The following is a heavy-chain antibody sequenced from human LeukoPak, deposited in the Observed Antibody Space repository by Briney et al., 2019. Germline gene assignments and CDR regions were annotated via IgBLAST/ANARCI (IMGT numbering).Heavy chain of an antibody. J-gene: IGHJ4*02. D-gene: IGHD6-19*01. CDR2: IYYSGST. Sequence: SETLSLTCTVSGGSISSYYWSWIRQPPGKGLEWIGYIYYSGSTNYNPSLKSRVTISVDTSKNQFSLKLSSVTAADTAVYYCASIALAGDFDYWGQGTLVTVSS. CDR3: ASIALAGDFDY. V-gene: IGHV4-59*01. CDR1: GGSISSYY.